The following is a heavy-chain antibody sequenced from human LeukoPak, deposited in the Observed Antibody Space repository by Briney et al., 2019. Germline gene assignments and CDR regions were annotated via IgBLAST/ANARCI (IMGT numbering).Heavy chain of an antibody. CDR2: INPSSGGT. V-gene: IGHV1-2*02. D-gene: IGHD5-12*01. J-gene: IGHJ5*02. CDR3: ARAADVVATGVLNWFDP. Sequence: ASVKVSCKASGYTFTGYYMHWVRQAPGQGLEWMGWINPSSGGTNYAQKFQGRVTMTSDTSISTAYMELSRLRSGDTAVYYCARAADVVATGVLNWFDPWGQGTLVTVSS. CDR1: GYTFTGYY.